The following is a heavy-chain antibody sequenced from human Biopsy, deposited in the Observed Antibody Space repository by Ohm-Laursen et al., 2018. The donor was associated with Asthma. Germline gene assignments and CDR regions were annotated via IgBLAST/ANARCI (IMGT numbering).Heavy chain of an antibody. V-gene: IGHV1-69*13. CDR2: INSVFGTT. Sequence: SVKVSCKPLGGTFNTYVIGWARQAPGQGLEWMGGINSVFGTTTYPQKFQDRVTITADDSASTVYMELSSLRSEDTAVYYCARKAGSCISRTCYSLDFWGQGTLVTVSS. D-gene: IGHD2-2*01. J-gene: IGHJ4*02. CDR3: ARKAGSCISRTCYSLDF. CDR1: GGTFNTYV.